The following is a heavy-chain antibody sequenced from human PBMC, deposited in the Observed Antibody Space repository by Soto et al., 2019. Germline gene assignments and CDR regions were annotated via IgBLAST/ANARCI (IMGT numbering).Heavy chain of an antibody. Sequence: ASVKVSCKASGYIFSSFSIHWVRQAPGQGLEWMGWTSGYSGNFKDAQKFQGRVTRTTDTSTNTGYMEMRSLTSDDTAVYYCARDIFGHVDAFDLWGQGTMVTV. J-gene: IGHJ3*01. D-gene: IGHD3-3*02. CDR1: GYIFSSFS. CDR3: ARDIFGHVDAFDL. V-gene: IGHV1-18*01. CDR2: TSGYSGNF.